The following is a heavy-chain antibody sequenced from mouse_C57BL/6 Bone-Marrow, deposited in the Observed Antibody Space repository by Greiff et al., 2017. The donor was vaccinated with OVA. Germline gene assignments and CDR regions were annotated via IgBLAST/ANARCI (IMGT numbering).Heavy chain of an antibody. J-gene: IGHJ3*01. CDR2: ISSGGDYI. D-gene: IGHD1-1*01. CDR3: TRGFITTVVERAWFAY. CDR1: GFTFSSYA. V-gene: IGHV5-9-1*02. Sequence: EVQLVESGEGLVKPGGSLKLSCAASGFTFSSYAMSWVRQTPEKRLEWVAYISSGGDYIYYADTVKGRFTISRDNARNTLYLQMSSLKSEDTAMYYCTRGFITTVVERAWFAYWGQGTLVTVSA.